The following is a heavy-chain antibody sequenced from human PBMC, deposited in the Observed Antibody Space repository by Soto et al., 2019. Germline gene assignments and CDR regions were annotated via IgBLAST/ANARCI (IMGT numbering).Heavy chain of an antibody. J-gene: IGHJ4*02. V-gene: IGHV3-23*01. CDR1: GFRFSSYS. CDR3: ATMNGYFEY. D-gene: IGHD3-22*01. Sequence: GGSLRLSCADSGFRFSSYSMSWVRQTPGKGLEWVAAISATGDRTYYADSVTGRFTISRDNSKKTHYLQMTSLRAEDTAMYYCATMNGYFEYWGQGTPVTVSS. CDR2: ISATGDRT.